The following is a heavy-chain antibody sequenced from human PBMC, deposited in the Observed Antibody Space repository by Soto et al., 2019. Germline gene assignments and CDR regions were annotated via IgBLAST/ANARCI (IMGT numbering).Heavy chain of an antibody. CDR1: GGSISSYY. Sequence: PSETLSLTCTVSGGSISSYYWSWIRQPPGKGLEWIGYIYYSGSTNYNPSLKSRVTISVDTSKNQFSLKLSSVTAADTAVYYCARHQGSVPAYFYSGSRYYFDYWGQGTLVTVSS. D-gene: IGHD5-12*01. CDR2: IYYSGST. V-gene: IGHV4-59*08. CDR3: ARHQGSVPAYFYSGSRYYFDY. J-gene: IGHJ4*02.